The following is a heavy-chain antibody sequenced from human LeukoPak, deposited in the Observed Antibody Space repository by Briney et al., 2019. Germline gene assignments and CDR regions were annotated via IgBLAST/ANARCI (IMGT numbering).Heavy chain of an antibody. Sequence: GESMNIASKGYGYSFTSYWIGWVRQMPGKFMEWMGFIFPADSDTRYSPSFQGQVTHSTDKSISTAYRQWSSLKASDTAMYYCARGVPKDYWGQGTLVTVSS. CDR2: IFPADSDT. D-gene: IGHD1-1*01. V-gene: IGHV5-51*03. J-gene: IGHJ4*02. CDR3: ARGVPKDY. CDR1: GYSFTSYW.